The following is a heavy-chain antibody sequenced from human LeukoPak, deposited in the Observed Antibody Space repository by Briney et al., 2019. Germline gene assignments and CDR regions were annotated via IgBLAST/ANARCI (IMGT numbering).Heavy chain of an antibody. CDR1: AGSINSDDYY. Sequence: PSETLSLTCTVSAGSINSDDYYWSWIRQPAGKGLEWIGRIYSPGTNYNYNPSLNSRVTIPIDTSKNQFSLKLTSVTAGDTAVYYCARGIGTSYESSRDAFDIWGQGTMVTVSS. CDR3: ARGIGTSYESSRDAFDI. V-gene: IGHV4-61*02. D-gene: IGHD3-22*01. J-gene: IGHJ3*02. CDR2: IYSPGT.